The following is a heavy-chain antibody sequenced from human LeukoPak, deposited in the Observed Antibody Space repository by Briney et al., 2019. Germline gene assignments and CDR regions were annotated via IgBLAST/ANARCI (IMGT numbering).Heavy chain of an antibody. Sequence: SVNVSCKASGYTLRNYGITWVRQAPGQRREGMGWISAYNGNTKYPQKLQGRVTMTTDTSTSTAHMELSSLRSEDTAVYYCARVLVRPNGSGTRNSYNWFDPWGQGTLVTVSS. CDR3: ARVLVRPNGSGTRNSYNWFDP. V-gene: IGHV1-18*01. J-gene: IGHJ5*02. D-gene: IGHD3-10*01. CDR1: GYTLRNYG. CDR2: ISAYNGNT.